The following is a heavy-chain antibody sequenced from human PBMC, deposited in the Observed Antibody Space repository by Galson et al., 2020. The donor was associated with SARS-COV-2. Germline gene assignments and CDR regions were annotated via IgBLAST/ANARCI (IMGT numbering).Heavy chain of an antibody. Sequence: GESLKISCEASGFTFSSYSMPWVRQTPGKGLEWVAVISYDGSNKYYADSVKGRFTISRDNSNNTPYLQMNSLRAEDTAVYYCARFRWAYGSGDYWGQGTLVIV. CDR1: GFTFSSYS. V-gene: IGHV3-30*01. CDR3: ARFRWAYGSGDY. CDR2: ISYDGSNK. J-gene: IGHJ4*02. D-gene: IGHD3-10*01.